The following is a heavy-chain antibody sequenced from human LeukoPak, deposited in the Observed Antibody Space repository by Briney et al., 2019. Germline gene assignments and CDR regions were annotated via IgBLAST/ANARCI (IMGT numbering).Heavy chain of an antibody. D-gene: IGHD3-10*01. CDR2: IYYSGST. J-gene: IGHJ4*02. Sequence: SETLSLTCTVYGGTISSGGYYWSWIRQHPGKGLEWIGYIYYSGSTYYNPSLKSRVTISVDTSKNQFSLKLSSVTAADTAVYYCARERNGSGSYPDYWEQGTLVTVSS. CDR1: GGTISSGGYY. V-gene: IGHV4-31*03. CDR3: ARERNGSGSYPDY.